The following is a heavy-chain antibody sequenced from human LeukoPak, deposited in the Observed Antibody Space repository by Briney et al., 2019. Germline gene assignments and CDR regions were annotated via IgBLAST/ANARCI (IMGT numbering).Heavy chain of an antibody. Sequence: GGSLRLSCVASGFTFSSYEMNWVRQAPGKGLEWISYISRSGATVNDADSVKGRFTISRDDAKQSLYLQMNSLRAEDTAVYYCARSMATNHFDYWGQGSLVTVSS. CDR3: ARSMATNHFDY. CDR2: ISRSGATV. J-gene: IGHJ4*02. V-gene: IGHV3-48*03. D-gene: IGHD1-14*01. CDR1: GFTFSSYE.